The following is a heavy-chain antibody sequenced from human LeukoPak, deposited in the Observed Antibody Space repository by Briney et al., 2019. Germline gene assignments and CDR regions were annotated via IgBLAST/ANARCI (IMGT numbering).Heavy chain of an antibody. CDR1: GYIFSSYW. J-gene: IGHJ4*02. Sequence: GESLKISCKGSGYIFSSYWISWVRQMPGKGLEWMGSIDPSDSYTNCSPSFQGHVTISTDKSISTAYLQWSSLRASDTAMYYCARNRYYYDFSGYYVDYWGQGTLVTVSS. V-gene: IGHV5-10-1*01. D-gene: IGHD3-22*01. CDR2: IDPSDSYT. CDR3: ARNRYYYDFSGYYVDY.